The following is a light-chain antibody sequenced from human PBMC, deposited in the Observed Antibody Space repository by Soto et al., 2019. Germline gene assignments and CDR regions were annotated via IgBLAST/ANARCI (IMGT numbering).Light chain of an antibody. V-gene: IGKV3-15*01. CDR3: QQYDNWPLT. J-gene: IGKJ4*01. CDR1: QSVSTT. Sequence: EIVMTQSPATLSVSPWQRASLSCRASQSVSTTVAWYQQKPGQAPRFLIYGASTRATGIPARFSGSGSGTEFTLTISSLQSEDFAVYYCQQYDNWPLTFGGGTKV. CDR2: GAS.